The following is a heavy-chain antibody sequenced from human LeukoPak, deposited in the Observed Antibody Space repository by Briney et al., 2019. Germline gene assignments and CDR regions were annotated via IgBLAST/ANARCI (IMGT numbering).Heavy chain of an antibody. CDR2: ISRSSSYI. J-gene: IGHJ3*02. CDR1: GFTFSTYS. V-gene: IGHV3-21*01. CDR3: ARETMTTVTLGDAFDI. Sequence: GGSLRLSCAASGFTFSTYSTNWIRQAPGKGLEWVSSISRSSSYIYYADSVKGRFTISRDNAKNSLYLQMNSLRAEDTAVYYCARETMTTVTLGDAFDIWGQGTMVTVSS. D-gene: IGHD4-11*01.